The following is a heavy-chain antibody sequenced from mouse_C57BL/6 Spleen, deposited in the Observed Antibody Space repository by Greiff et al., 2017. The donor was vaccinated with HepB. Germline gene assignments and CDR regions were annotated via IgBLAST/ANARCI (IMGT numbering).Heavy chain of an antibody. Sequence: VQLQQSGAELVRPGASVKLSCKASGYTFTDYYINWVKQRPGQGLEWIARIYPGSGNTYYNEKFKGKATLTAEKSSSTAYMQLSSLTSEDSAVYFCARWDPDYWGQGTTLTVSS. D-gene: IGHD4-1*01. CDR1: GYTFTDYY. CDR2: IYPGSGNT. V-gene: IGHV1-76*01. J-gene: IGHJ2*01. CDR3: ARWDPDY.